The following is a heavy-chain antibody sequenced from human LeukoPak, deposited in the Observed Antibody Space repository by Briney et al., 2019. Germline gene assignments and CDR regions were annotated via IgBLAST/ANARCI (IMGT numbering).Heavy chain of an antibody. V-gene: IGHV3-33*06. D-gene: IGHD6-19*01. Sequence: PGRSLRLSCAASGFTFSSYGMHWVRQAPGKGLEWVALIWYDGSNKYYADSVKGRLTISRDNSKNTLSLQMNGLRADDTAVYYCAKLGSNGGWYEYWGQGTLVTVSA. CDR1: GFTFSSYG. CDR3: AKLGSNGGWYEY. J-gene: IGHJ4*02. CDR2: IWYDGSNK.